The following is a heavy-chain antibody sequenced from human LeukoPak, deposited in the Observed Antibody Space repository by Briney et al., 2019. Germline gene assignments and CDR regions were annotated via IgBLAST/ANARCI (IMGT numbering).Heavy chain of an antibody. V-gene: IGHV3-7*01. CDR3: ARDRGYSSFDH. J-gene: IGHJ4*02. CDR1: AFTFSSYW. D-gene: IGHD4-23*01. Sequence: GGSLRLSCAASAFTFSSYWMSWVRQAPGKGLEWVANIKEDGSEINYVDSVKGRFTISRDNAKNSVHLQMNSLRVEDTAVYYCARDRGYSSFDHWGQGTLVTVSS. CDR2: IKEDGSEI.